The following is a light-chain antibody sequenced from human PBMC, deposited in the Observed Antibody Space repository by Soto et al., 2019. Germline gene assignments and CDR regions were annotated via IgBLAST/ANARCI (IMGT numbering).Light chain of an antibody. V-gene: IGKV1-5*03. CDR3: QQYNTYFSLT. Sequence: DIQMTHSPSTLSASVGDRVTIAPGASQTMSSWVPWYQQQPGTAPRLLIYKTSSLESGVPSRFSGSGSGTEVTLTISSLQPDDFASYYCQQYNTYFSLTFGGGTKVDIK. CDR1: QTMSSW. CDR2: KTS. J-gene: IGKJ4*01.